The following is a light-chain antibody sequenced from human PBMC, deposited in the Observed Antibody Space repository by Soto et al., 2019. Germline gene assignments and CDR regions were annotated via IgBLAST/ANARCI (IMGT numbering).Light chain of an antibody. CDR3: SSYAGSNNVI. CDR1: SSNVGGNNY. J-gene: IGLJ2*01. Sequence: QSVLTQPPSASGSPGRSVAISCPGTSSNVGGNNYVSWYQQHPGKAPKLMVYEVTKRPSGVPDRFSGSKSGNTASLTVSGLQAEDEADYYCSSYAGSNNVIFGGGTQLTVL. CDR2: EVT. V-gene: IGLV2-8*01.